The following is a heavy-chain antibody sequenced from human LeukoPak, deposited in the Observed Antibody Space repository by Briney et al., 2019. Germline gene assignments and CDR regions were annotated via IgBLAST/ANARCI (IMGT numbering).Heavy chain of an antibody. J-gene: IGHJ4*02. CDR2: IGGSDGTT. V-gene: IGHV3-23*01. CDR1: GFTFRNFA. D-gene: IGHD6-19*01. CDR3: AKGGWGTFFDT. Sequence: GGSLRLSCTASGFTFRNFAMTWVRQAPGKGLEWLSTIGGSDGTTDYADSVKGRFTISRDNSKNTLYLQINSLGADDTALYFCAKGGWGTFFDTWGPGALVTVSS.